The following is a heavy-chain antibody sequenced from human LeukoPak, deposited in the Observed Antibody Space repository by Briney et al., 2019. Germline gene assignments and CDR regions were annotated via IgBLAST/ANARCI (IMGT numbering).Heavy chain of an antibody. CDR1: GGSISSYY. V-gene: IGHV4-59*01. CDR2: IYYSGST. J-gene: IGHJ6*02. CDR3: ARGYYYYGMDV. Sequence: SEILSLTCTVSGGSISSYYWSWIRQPPGKGLEWIGYIYYSGSTNYNSSLKSRVTISVDTSKNQFSLKLSSVTAADTAVYYCARGYYYYGMDVWGQGTTVTVSS.